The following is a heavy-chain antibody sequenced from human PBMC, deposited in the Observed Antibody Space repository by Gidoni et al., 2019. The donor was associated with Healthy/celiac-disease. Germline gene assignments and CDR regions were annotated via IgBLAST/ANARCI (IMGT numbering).Heavy chain of an antibody. Sequence: HVQLVQSGAEVKKPGASVQVSCKASGYTFTSYGISWVRPAPGQGLAWMGGISAYNGNTNEAQQLQGRVTITTDTSTSTAYMELRSLRSDDTAVYYCAREGRLYGFDPWGQGTLVTVSS. CDR2: ISAYNGNT. D-gene: IGHD2-15*01. CDR3: AREGRLYGFDP. CDR1: GYTFTSYG. J-gene: IGHJ5*02. V-gene: IGHV1-18*01.